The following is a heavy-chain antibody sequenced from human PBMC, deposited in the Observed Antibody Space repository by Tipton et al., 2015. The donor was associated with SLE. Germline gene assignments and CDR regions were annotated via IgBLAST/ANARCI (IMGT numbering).Heavy chain of an antibody. CDR2: ISWNSGSI. Sequence: SLRLSCAASGFIFDDYAMHWVRQAPGKGLEWVSGISWNSGSIGYADSVKGRFTISRDNAKNSLYLQMNSLRAEDTALYYCAKDMDDILTYAFDIWGQGTMVTVSS. CDR3: AKDMDDILTYAFDI. V-gene: IGHV3-9*01. CDR1: GFIFDDYA. J-gene: IGHJ3*02. D-gene: IGHD3-9*01.